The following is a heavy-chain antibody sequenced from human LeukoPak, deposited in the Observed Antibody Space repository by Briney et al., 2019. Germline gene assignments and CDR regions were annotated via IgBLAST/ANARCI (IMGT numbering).Heavy chain of an antibody. J-gene: IGHJ6*02. CDR3: ARQGSGSYYNSKAYYYYGMDV. V-gene: IGHV4-59*08. CDR2: IYYSGST. D-gene: IGHD3-10*01. CDR1: GGSISSYY. Sequence: SETLSLTCTVSGGSISSYYWSWIRQPPGKGLEWIGYIYYSGSTNYNPSLKSRVTISVDTSKNQFSLKLSSVTAADTAVYYCARQGSGSYYNSKAYYYYGMDVWRQGTTVTVSS.